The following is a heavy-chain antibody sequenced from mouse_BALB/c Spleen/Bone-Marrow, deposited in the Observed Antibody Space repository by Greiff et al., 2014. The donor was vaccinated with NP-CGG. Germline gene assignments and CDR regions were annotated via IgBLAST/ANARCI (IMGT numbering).Heavy chain of an antibody. CDR3: ARTYFDY. CDR1: GYTFTSYW. V-gene: IGHV1S81*02. J-gene: IGHJ2*01. Sequence: QVQLKESWAELVKPGASVKLSCKASGYTFTSYWRHWGKQKPGQGLVWIGEINPSNGRTNYNEKFKSKATLTVDKSSSTAYMQLSSLTSEDSAVYYCARTYFDYWGQGTTLTVSS. CDR2: INPSNGRT.